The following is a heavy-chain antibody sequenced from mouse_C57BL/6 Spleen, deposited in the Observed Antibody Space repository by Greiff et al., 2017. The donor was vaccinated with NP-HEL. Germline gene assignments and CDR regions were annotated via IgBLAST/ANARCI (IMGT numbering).Heavy chain of an antibody. D-gene: IGHD2-14*01. J-gene: IGHJ4*01. Sequence: EVKVVESGGGLVQPKGSLKLSCAASGFSFNTYAMNWVRQAPGKGLEWVARIRSKSNNYATYYADSVKDRFTISRDDSESMLYLQMNNLKTEDTAMYYCVSPLLQDYYYAMDYWGQGTSVTVSS. CDR1: GFSFNTYA. CDR2: IRSKSNNYAT. V-gene: IGHV10-1*01. CDR3: VSPLLQDYYYAMDY.